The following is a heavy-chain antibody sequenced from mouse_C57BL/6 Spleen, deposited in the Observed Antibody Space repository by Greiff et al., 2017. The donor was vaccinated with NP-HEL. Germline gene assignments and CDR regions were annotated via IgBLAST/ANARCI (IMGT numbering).Heavy chain of an antibody. CDR1: GYAFSSYW. CDR2: IYPGDGDT. CDR3: ARGLGYYFDY. Sequence: VKLVESGAELVKPGASVKISCKASGYAFSSYWMDWVKQRLGKGLEWIGQIYPGDGDTNYNGKFKGKATLTADKSSSTAYMQLSSLTSEDSAVYFCARGLGYYFDYWGQGTTLTVSS. D-gene: IGHD4-1*01. V-gene: IGHV1-80*01. J-gene: IGHJ2*01.